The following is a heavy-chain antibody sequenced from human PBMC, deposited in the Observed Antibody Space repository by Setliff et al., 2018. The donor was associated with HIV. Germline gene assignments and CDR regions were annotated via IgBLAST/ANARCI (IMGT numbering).Heavy chain of an antibody. CDR1: GFTFNNFA. CDR3: AKDRHGDYFHYYGMDV. CDR2: ISRSSSYI. D-gene: IGHD4-17*01. V-gene: IGHV3-21*06. J-gene: IGHJ6*02. Sequence: PGGSLRLSCAASGFTFNNFAMGWVRQAPGKGLEWVSSISRSSSYIYYSDSVKGRFTISRDNPKNTLYLQMNSLRGDDTAMYYCAKDRHGDYFHYYGMDVWGQGTTVTVSS.